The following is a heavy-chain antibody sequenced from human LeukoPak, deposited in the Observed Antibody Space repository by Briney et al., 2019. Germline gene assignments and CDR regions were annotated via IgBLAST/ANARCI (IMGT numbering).Heavy chain of an antibody. D-gene: IGHD1-26*01. CDR2: IYSGGST. CDR3: ARVSGSYFEREIDY. J-gene: IGHJ4*02. Sequence: GGSLRLSCEASGFTFSSNYMSWVRQAPGKGLEWVSVIYSGGSTYYADSVKGRFTISRDNSKNTLYLQMNSLRAEDTAVYYCARVSGSYFEREIDYWGQGTLVTVSS. V-gene: IGHV3-53*01. CDR1: GFTFSSNY.